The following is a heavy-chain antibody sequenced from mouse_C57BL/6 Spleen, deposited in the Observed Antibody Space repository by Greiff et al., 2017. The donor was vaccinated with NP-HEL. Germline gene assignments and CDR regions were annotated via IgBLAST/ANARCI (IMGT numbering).Heavy chain of an antibody. Sequence: VQLQQSGAELVRPGASVKLSCTASGFNFKDDYMHWVKQRPEQGLEWIGWIDPENGDTAYASKFQGKATITADTSSNTAYLQLSSLTSEDTAGYYCTTNDGYYVGFAYWGQGTLVTVSA. CDR1: GFNFKDDY. CDR2: IDPENGDT. CDR3: TTNDGYYVGFAY. D-gene: IGHD2-3*01. V-gene: IGHV14-4*01. J-gene: IGHJ3*01.